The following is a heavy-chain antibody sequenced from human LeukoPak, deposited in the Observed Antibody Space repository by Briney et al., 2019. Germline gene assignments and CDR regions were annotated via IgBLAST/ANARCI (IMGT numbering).Heavy chain of an antibody. CDR3: ARGTHYYDSSGSYSYYFDY. CDR2: FYTSGST. J-gene: IGHJ4*02. CDR1: GGSISSGSYY. Sequence: SETLSLTCTVSGGSISSGSYYWSWIRQPAGKGLEWIGRFYTSGSTNYNPSLKSRVTISVDTSKNQFSLKLSSVTAADTAVYYCARGTHYYDSSGSYSYYFDYWGQGTLVTVSS. D-gene: IGHD3-22*01. V-gene: IGHV4-61*02.